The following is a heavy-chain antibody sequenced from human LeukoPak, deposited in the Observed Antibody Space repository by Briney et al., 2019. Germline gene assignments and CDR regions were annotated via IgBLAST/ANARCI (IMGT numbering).Heavy chain of an antibody. CDR3: ARAGLMVRGVYNWFDP. J-gene: IGHJ5*02. Sequence: ASVKVSCKASGFTFTSSAMQWVRQARGQRLEWIGWIVVGSGNTNYAQKFQERVTITRDMSTSTAYMELSSLRAEDTAVYYCARAGLMVRGVYNWFDPWGQGTLVTVSS. D-gene: IGHD3-10*01. CDR1: GFTFTSSA. CDR2: IVVGSGNT. V-gene: IGHV1-58*02.